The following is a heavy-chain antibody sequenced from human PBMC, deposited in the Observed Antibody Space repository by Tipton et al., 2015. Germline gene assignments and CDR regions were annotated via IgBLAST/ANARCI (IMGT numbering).Heavy chain of an antibody. J-gene: IGHJ4*02. CDR2: ISDSGGRT. V-gene: IGHV3-23*01. CDR3: AKYVASDAD. D-gene: IGHD3-3*02. CDR1: GFNVTTNY. Sequence: SLRLSCAASGFNVTTNYMSWVRQAPGKGLEWVSGISDSGGRTYYADSMKGRITISRDNSKNMLYLQINSLRVEDTAVYYCAKYVASDADWGQGTLVTVSS.